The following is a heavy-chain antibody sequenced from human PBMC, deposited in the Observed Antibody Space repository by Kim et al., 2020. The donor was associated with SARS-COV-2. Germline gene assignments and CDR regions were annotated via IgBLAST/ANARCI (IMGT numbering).Heavy chain of an antibody. J-gene: IGHJ4*02. D-gene: IGHD4-4*01. CDR3: AKVTTITAPFYDY. Sequence: YAESEQGRFTISRDNSKNALNLQMNSLRAEDTALYYCAKVTTITAPFYDYWGQGTLVTVSS. V-gene: IGHV3-23*01.